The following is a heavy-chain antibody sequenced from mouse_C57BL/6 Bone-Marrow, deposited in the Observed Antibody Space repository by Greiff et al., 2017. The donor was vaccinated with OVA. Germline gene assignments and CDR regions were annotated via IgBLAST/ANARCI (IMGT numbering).Heavy chain of an antibody. CDR1: GHTFTDYY. V-gene: IGHV1-19*01. CDR2: INPYNGGT. D-gene: IGHD3-2*02. Sequence: EVQLQQSGPVLVKPGASVKMSCKASGHTFTDYYMNWVKQSHGKSLEWIGVINPYNGGTIYNQKFKGKATLTVDKSSSTAYMELNSLTSEDSAVYYCARQLRLLAWFAYWGQGTLVTVSA. J-gene: IGHJ3*01. CDR3: ARQLRLLAWFAY.